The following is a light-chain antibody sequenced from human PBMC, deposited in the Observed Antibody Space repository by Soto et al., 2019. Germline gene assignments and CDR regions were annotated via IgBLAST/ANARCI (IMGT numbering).Light chain of an antibody. J-gene: IGKJ4*01. CDR2: DAS. V-gene: IGKV3-11*01. CDR3: QQRSSWPLLT. CDR1: QSVSNY. Sequence: EIVLTQSPATLSLSPGERAILSCRASQSVSNYLAWFQKKPGQAPRLLIYDASNRATGIPARFSGSGSGTDFTLTISSLEPEDFAVYYCQQRSSWPLLTFGGGTKVEI.